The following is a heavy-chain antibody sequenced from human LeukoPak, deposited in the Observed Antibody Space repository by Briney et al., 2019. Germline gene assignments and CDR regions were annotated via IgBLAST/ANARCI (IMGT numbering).Heavy chain of an antibody. CDR1: GFTFSSYG. CDR2: ISSSSSYT. Sequence: PGGSLRLSCAASGFTFSSYGMHWVRQAPGKGLEWVSYISSSSSYTNYADSVKGRFTISRDNAKNSLYLQMNSLRAEDTAVYYCARDMRSYSSSWYVLGYDYWGQGTLVTVSS. CDR3: ARDMRSYSSSWYVLGYDY. D-gene: IGHD6-13*01. V-gene: IGHV3-21*05. J-gene: IGHJ4*02.